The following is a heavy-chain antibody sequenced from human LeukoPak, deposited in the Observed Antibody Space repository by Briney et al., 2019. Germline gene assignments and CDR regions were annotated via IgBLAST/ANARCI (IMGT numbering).Heavy chain of an antibody. CDR3: AREGASYGDYAYNWFDP. CDR2: IYTSGST. D-gene: IGHD4-17*01. V-gene: IGHV4-4*07. CDR1: GGSISSYY. Sequence: SETRSLTCTVSGGSISSYYWSWIRQPAGKGLEWIGRIYTSGSTNYNPSLKSRVTMSVDTSKNQFSLKLSSVTAADTAVYYCAREGASYGDYAYNWFDPWGQGTLVTVSS. J-gene: IGHJ5*02.